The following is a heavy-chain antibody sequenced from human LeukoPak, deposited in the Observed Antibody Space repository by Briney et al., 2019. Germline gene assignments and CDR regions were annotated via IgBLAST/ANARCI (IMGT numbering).Heavy chain of an antibody. CDR3: AKDRPNYYGSNGHYYKLNGDC. V-gene: IGHV3-23*01. D-gene: IGHD3-22*01. CDR2: ITSSGAAT. CDR1: GFTFSSYA. Sequence: GGSLGLSCAASGFTFSSYAMSWVRQAPGKGLEWVSSITSSGAATYYADSVKGRFTISRDNSDNTLYLQMNSLRAEDTAVYYCAKDRPNYYGSNGHYYKLNGDCWGQGTLVTVSS. J-gene: IGHJ4*02.